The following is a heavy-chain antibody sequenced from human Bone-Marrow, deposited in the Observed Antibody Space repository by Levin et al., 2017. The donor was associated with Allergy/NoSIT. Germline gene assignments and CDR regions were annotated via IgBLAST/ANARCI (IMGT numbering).Heavy chain of an antibody. J-gene: IGHJ4*02. CDR1: GFTFSSYW. D-gene: IGHD3-22*01. V-gene: IGHV3-7*01. CDR2: IKQDGSEK. Sequence: GGSLRLSCAASGFTFSSYWMSWVRQAPGKGLEWVANIKQDGSEKYYVDSVKGRFTISRDNAKNSLYLQMNSLRAEDTAVYYCARVEPTISAAAVLRAYYYDSSGYYPDVYFDYWGQGTLVTVSS. CDR3: ARVEPTISAAAVLRAYYYDSSGYYPDVYFDY.